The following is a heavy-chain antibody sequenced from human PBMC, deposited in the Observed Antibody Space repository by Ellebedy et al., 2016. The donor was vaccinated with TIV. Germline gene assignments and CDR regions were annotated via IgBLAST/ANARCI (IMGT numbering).Heavy chain of an antibody. D-gene: IGHD3-10*01. Sequence: GESLKISCAASGFTFSDYYMSWIRQAPGKGLEWVSYISSSGSTIYYADSVKGRFTISRDNAKNSLYLQMNSLRAEDTAVYYCARLLGEMGYYYGMDVWGQGTTVTVSS. J-gene: IGHJ6*02. V-gene: IGHV3-11*01. CDR2: ISSSGSTI. CDR1: GFTFSDYY. CDR3: ARLLGEMGYYYGMDV.